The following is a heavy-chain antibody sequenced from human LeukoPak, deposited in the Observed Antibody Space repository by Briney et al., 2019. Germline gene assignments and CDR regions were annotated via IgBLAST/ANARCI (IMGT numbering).Heavy chain of an antibody. CDR2: INPNSGGT. Sequence: ASVKVSCTASGYTFTGYYMHWVRQAPGQGLEWMGWINPNSGGTNYAQKFQGRVTMTRDTSISTAYMELSRLRSDDTAVYYCAVTYYYGSGSYYFDYWGQGTLVTVSS. CDR1: GYTFTGYY. V-gene: IGHV1-2*02. D-gene: IGHD3-10*01. CDR3: AVTYYYGSGSYYFDY. J-gene: IGHJ4*02.